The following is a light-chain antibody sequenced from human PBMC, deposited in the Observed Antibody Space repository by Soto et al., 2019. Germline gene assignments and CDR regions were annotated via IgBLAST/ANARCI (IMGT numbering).Light chain of an antibody. CDR2: AAS. CDR3: QQSYSTLT. V-gene: IGKV1-39*01. CDR1: QSIRNY. Sequence: DIQMTQSPSSLSASIGDRVTITCRPSQSIRNYLNWYQQKPGKAPKLLIYAASNLQSGVPSRFSGSGSGTDFTLTISSLQPEDFATYYCQQSYSTLTFGGGTKLEV. J-gene: IGKJ4*01.